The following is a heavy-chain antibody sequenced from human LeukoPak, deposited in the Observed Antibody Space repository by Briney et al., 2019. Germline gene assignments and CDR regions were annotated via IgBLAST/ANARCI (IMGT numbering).Heavy chain of an antibody. J-gene: IGHJ3*02. D-gene: IGHD1-26*01. CDR1: GITLRVYD. Sequence: GGSLRLSCAAPGITLRVYDMHWVRQSTGKGLEWVSGIGSAGDTYDAGAVKGRFTISREDAKKSLYLQMNSLRTGNTAVYYCARGGSPTEALGDTFDIWGQGTMVTVSS. V-gene: IGHV3-13*04. CDR3: ARGGSPTEALGDTFDI. CDR2: IGSAGDT.